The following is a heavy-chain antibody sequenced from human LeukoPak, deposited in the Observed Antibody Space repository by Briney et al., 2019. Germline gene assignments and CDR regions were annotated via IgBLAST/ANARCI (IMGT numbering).Heavy chain of an antibody. CDR3: GRSPGWFDP. V-gene: IGHV4-39*01. Sequence: PSETLSLTCTVSGGSISSSSYYWGWIRQPPGKGLEWIGSIYYSGSTYYNPSLKSRVTISVDTSKNQFSLTLSSVTAADTAVYYCGRSPGWFDPWGQGTLVTVSS. CDR2: IYYSGST. D-gene: IGHD1-26*01. J-gene: IGHJ5*02. CDR1: GGSISSSSYY.